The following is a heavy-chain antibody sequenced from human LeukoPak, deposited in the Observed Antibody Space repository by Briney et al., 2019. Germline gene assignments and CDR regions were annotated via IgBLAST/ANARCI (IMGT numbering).Heavy chain of an antibody. CDR2: ISTGGST. CDR3: AKYCSGGCYSGLDY. V-gene: IGHV3-23*01. CDR1: GXAFSSHF. D-gene: IGHD2-21*01. J-gene: IGHJ4*02. Sequence: GWSLRLYWADTGXAFSSHFVRWRRQAPGKGLDWVSTISTGGSTYYADSVKGRFTISRDNSKNTLHLQMNGLRAEDTAVYYCAKYCSGGCYSGLDYWGQGTLVTVSS.